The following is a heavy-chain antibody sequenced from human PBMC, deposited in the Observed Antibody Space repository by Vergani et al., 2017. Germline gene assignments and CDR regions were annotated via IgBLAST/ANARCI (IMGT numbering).Heavy chain of an antibody. V-gene: IGHV4-59*01. CDR1: GGSISSYY. CDR2: IYYSGST. D-gene: IGHD6-13*01. Sequence: QVQLQESGPGLVKPSETLSLTCTVSGGSISSYYWSWIRQPPGKGLEWIGYIYYSGSTNYNPSLKSRVSISVDTSKNQFSLKLSSVTAADTAVYYCARVGNLHSSSPTFDYWGQGTLVTVSS. CDR3: ARVGNLHSSSPTFDY. J-gene: IGHJ4*02.